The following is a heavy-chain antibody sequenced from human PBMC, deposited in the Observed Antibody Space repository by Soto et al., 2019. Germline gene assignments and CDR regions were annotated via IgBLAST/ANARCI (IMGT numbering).Heavy chain of an antibody. CDR1: GGSISSGDYY. V-gene: IGHV4-30-4*01. CDR2: IYYSGST. CDR3: ARGTYYYDSSGYLFDY. D-gene: IGHD3-22*01. Sequence: SETLSLTCTVSGGSISSGDYYWSWIRQPPGKGLEWIGYIYYSGSTYYSPSLKSRVTISVDTSKNQFSLKLSSVTAADTAVYYCARGTYYYDSSGYLFDYWGQGTLVTVSS. J-gene: IGHJ4*02.